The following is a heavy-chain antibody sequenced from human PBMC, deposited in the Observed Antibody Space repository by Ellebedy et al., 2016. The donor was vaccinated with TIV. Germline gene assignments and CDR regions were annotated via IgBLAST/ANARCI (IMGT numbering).Heavy chain of an antibody. CDR1: GYTFIADY. Sequence: ASVKVSCXASGYTFIADYIHWVRQAPGQGLEWLGWINPNTGSTNSAQRFQGRVTMTRDMSINTAYMELSSLTSDDTAVYYCARVPGRSGSYSGLDYWGQGTLVTVSS. CDR3: ARVPGRSGSYSGLDY. D-gene: IGHD1-26*01. V-gene: IGHV1-2*02. J-gene: IGHJ4*02. CDR2: INPNTGST.